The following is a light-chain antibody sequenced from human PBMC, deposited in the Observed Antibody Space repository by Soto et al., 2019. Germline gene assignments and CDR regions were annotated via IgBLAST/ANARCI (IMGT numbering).Light chain of an antibody. CDR3: QQFGSSPPFT. J-gene: IGKJ3*01. CDR2: GAS. Sequence: EIVLTQSPGTLSLSPGERATLSCRASQSINSRYLAWYQQKPGQAPRLLIYGASSKATGIPDRFSGSGSGTDFTLTISRLEPEDFAVYYCQQFGSSPPFTFGPGTKVEIK. CDR1: QSINSRY. V-gene: IGKV3-20*01.